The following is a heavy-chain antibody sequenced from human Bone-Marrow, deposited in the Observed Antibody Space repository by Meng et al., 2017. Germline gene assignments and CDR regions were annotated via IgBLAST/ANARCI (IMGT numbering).Heavy chain of an antibody. CDR1: GFTFSSYA. CDR2: ISGSGGST. D-gene: IGHD3-22*01. CDR3: ARGYYYQIGAFDI. J-gene: IGHJ3*02. V-gene: IGHV3-23*01. Sequence: SCAASGFTFSSYAMSWVRQAPGKGLEWVSAISGSGGSTYYADSVKGRFTISRDNSKNTLYLQMGSLRAEDMAVYYCARGYYYQIGAFDIWGQGTMVTVSS.